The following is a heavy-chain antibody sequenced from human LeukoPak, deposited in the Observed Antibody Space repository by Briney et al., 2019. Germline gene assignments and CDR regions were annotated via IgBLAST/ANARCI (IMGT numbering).Heavy chain of an antibody. CDR3: ARDMGSSSYYMDV. CDR2: ISSGSGTI. V-gene: IGHV3-48*01. Sequence: GGSLRPFCAASGFTFNIYSMNWVRQAPGKGLEWVSSISSGSGTIYYADSVKGRFTISRDNAKNSLYLQMSSLRAEDTAVYYCARDMGSSSYYMDVWGKGTTVTVSS. J-gene: IGHJ6*03. CDR1: GFTFNIYS. D-gene: IGHD6-6*01.